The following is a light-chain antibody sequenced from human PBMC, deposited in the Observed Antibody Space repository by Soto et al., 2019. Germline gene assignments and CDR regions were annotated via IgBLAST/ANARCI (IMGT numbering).Light chain of an antibody. CDR1: QTISSY. CDR2: AAS. V-gene: IGKV1-39*01. CDR3: QQSYSSPLT. Sequence: DIQMTQSPSSLSASVGDRVTITCRASQTISSYLNWYQQTPGKAPNLLIYAASSLQSGVPSRFNGSGSGTDFPLTISSLQPADFATYYCQQSYSSPLTFGGGTKAEI. J-gene: IGKJ4*01.